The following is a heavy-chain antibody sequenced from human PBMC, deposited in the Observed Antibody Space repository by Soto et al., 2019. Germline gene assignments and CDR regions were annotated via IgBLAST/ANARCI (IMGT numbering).Heavy chain of an antibody. J-gene: IGHJ4*02. D-gene: IGHD2-21*02. CDR3: TRDSQNCGGDCYSEY. Sequence: PGGSLRLSCTASGFTFGDYAMSWVRQAPGKGLEWVGFIRSKTYGGTTEYAASVKGRFTISRDDSKSIAYLQMNSLKTEDTALYYCTRDSQNCGGDCYSEYWGQGTLVTVSS. V-gene: IGHV3-49*04. CDR2: IRSKTYGGTT. CDR1: GFTFGDYA.